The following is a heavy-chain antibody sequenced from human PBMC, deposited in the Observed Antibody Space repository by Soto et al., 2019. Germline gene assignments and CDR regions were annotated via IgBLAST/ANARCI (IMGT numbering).Heavy chain of an antibody. Sequence: GGSLRLSCAASGFTVSSNYMSWVRQAPGKGLEWVSVIYSGGSTYYADSVKGRFTISRDNSKNTLYLQMNSLRAEDTAVYYCAREADYYYYGMDVWGQGTTVTVPS. CDR2: IYSGGST. CDR1: GFTVSSNY. CDR3: AREADYYYYGMDV. V-gene: IGHV3-53*01. J-gene: IGHJ6*02.